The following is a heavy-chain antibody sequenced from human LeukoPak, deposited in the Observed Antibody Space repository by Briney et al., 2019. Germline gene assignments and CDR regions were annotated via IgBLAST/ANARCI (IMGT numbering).Heavy chain of an antibody. J-gene: IGHJ6*03. CDR2: FYNSGST. CDR3: ARGGGGGYNYYYYYYYMDV. Sequence: SETLSLTCTVSGGSISSYYWSWIRQPPGKGLEWIGYFYNSGSTNYNPSLKSRVTISADTSKNQFSLKLTSVTAADTAVYYCARGGGGGYNYYYYYYYMDVWGKGTTVTVSS. CDR1: GGSISSYY. D-gene: IGHD5-24*01. V-gene: IGHV4-59*01.